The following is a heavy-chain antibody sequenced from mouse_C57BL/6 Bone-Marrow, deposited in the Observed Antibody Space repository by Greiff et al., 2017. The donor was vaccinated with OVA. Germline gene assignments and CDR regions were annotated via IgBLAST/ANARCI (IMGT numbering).Heavy chain of an antibody. D-gene: IGHD1-1*01. CDR3: ARIYYYGSSPDY. Sequence: VMLVESGAELVKPGASVKISCKASGYAFSSYWMNWVKQRPGKGLEWIGQIYPGDGDTNYNGKFKGKATLTADKSSSTAYMQLSSLTSEDSAVYVCARIYYYGSSPDYWGRGTTLTVSS. CDR1: GYAFSSYW. J-gene: IGHJ2*01. CDR2: IYPGDGDT. V-gene: IGHV1-80*01.